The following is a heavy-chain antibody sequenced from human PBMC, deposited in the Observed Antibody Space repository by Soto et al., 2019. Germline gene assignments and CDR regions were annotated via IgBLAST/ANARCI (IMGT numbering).Heavy chain of an antibody. Sequence: EGQMLESGGGLVQPGGALRLSCAASAFTFSEYAMSWVRQAPGKGREWVSSISSSGGTTSYTDTVKGRFTISRDNSKNTLLLQMNGLRAEDTAIYYCTKEPRKSISYDYWGLGTLVTVSP. D-gene: IGHD6-13*01. CDR3: TKEPRKSISYDY. J-gene: IGHJ4*02. CDR2: ISSSGGTT. V-gene: IGHV3-23*01. CDR1: AFTFSEYA.